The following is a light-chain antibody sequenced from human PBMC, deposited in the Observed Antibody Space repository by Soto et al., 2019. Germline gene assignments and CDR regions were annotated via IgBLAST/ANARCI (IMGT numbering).Light chain of an antibody. CDR1: QSVSSN. Sequence: EIVMTQSPATLSLSPGERATRSCRASQSVSSNLAWYQQKPGQAPRLLIYGASTRATGIPARFSGSGSGTEFTLTISSLQSEDFAVYYCQQYNNWSLTFGGGTKVDIK. CDR2: GAS. J-gene: IGKJ4*01. V-gene: IGKV3-15*01. CDR3: QQYNNWSLT.